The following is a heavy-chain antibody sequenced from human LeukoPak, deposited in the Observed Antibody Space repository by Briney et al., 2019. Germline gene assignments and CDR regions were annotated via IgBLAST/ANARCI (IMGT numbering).Heavy chain of an antibody. J-gene: IGHJ4*02. Sequence: GGSLRLSCAASGFTFSSYTMHWVRQAPGKGLEWVAVISYDGSNQYYADSVKGRFTISRDNSKNTLYLQMDSLRAEDTAVYYCARPLTSYDTSGYDLDYWGQGTLVTVSS. CDR3: ARPLTSYDTSGYDLDY. CDR1: GFTFSSYT. V-gene: IGHV3-30*04. D-gene: IGHD3-22*01. CDR2: ISYDGSNQ.